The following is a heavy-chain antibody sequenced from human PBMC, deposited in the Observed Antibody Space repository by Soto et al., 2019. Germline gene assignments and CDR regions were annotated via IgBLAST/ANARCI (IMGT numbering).Heavy chain of an antibody. J-gene: IGHJ6*02. D-gene: IGHD3-16*02. CDR2: INHSGST. CDR3: ARDREGSYGMDV. V-gene: IGHV4-34*01. CDR1: GGSFSGYY. Sequence: SETLSLTCAVYGGSFSGYYWSWIRQPPGKGLEWIGEINHSGSTNYNPSLKSRVTISVDKSKNQFSLKLSSVTTADTAVYYCARDREGSYGMDVWGQGTTVTVSS.